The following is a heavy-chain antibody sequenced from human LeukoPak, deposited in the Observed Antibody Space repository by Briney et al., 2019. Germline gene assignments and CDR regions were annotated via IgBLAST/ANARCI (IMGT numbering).Heavy chain of an antibody. CDR2: ISGSGSST. D-gene: IGHD3-22*01. J-gene: IGHJ3*02. CDR3: TTDPVTMIVVVINAFDI. V-gene: IGHV3-23*01. Sequence: GGSLGLSCAASGFTFSSYAMTWVRQAPGKGLEWVSGISGSGSSTYYADPVKGRFTISRDNSKNTLYLQMNNLRAEDTAVYYCTTDPVTMIVVVINAFDIWGQGTMVTVSS. CDR1: GFTFSSYA.